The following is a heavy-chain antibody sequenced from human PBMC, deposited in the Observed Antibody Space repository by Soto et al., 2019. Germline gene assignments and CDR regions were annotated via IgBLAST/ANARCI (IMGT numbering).Heavy chain of an antibody. CDR3: AKAAAASTYYSMDV. CDR2: LSGSDGST. V-gene: IGHV3-23*01. Sequence: EVQLLESGGGLVQPGGSLRLSCAASGFTFGTYAMNWVRQAPGKGLEWVSALSGSDGSTFYAGSAKGRFTISRDNSNNTLYLQMNSLRADDTAVYYCAKAAAASTYYSMDVWGRGATVTVSS. CDR1: GFTFGTYA. J-gene: IGHJ6*03. D-gene: IGHD6-13*01.